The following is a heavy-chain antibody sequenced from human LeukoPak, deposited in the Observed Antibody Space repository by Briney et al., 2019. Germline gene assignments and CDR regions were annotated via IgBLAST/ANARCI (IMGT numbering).Heavy chain of an antibody. CDR1: GFTFSDYY. D-gene: IGHD3-9*01. Sequence: GGSLRLSCAASGFTFSDYYMSWIRQAPGKGLEWVSYISSSSSYKNYADSVKGRFTISRDNAKNSLYLQMNSLRAEDTAVYYCARSSDILTGSYYFDYWGQGTLVTVSS. CDR2: ISSSSSYK. J-gene: IGHJ4*02. V-gene: IGHV3-11*03. CDR3: ARSSDILTGSYYFDY.